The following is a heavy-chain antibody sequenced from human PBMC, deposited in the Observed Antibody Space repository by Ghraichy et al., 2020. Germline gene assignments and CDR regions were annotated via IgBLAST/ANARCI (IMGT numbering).Heavy chain of an antibody. Sequence: ASVKVSCKASGYTFTGYYLYWVRQAPGQGLEWMGWINPKSGGTEYAQKFQGRVTMTRDTSFSTAYMELSRLRSDDTALYHCARAWGGYDSSAYFDSWGRGTLVTVSS. J-gene: IGHJ4*02. CDR2: INPKSGGT. D-gene: IGHD3-22*01. V-gene: IGHV1-2*02. CDR1: GYTFTGYY. CDR3: ARAWGGYDSSAYFDS.